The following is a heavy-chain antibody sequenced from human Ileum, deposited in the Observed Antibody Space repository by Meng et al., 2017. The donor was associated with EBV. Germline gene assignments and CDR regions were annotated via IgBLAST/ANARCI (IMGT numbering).Heavy chain of an antibody. D-gene: IGHD2-8*01. CDR2: INHSGST. V-gene: IGHV4-34*01. CDR1: GGSFNGYY. Sequence: QQWGAGLLKPSETLSLTCGFYGGSFNGYYWTWIRQPPGKGLEWIGEINHSGSTNYNPSLKSRVIISVDTSKNQLSLNLSSVTAADTAVYYCARGVYGPTTCGREYFIHWGRGTLVTVSS. J-gene: IGHJ1*01. CDR3: ARGVYGPTTCGREYFIH.